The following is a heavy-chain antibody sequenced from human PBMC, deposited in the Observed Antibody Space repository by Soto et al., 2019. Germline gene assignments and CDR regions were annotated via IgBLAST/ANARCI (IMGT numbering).Heavy chain of an antibody. Sequence: SETLSLTCSVSGGSVSSSSYYWGWIRQPPGKGLEWIGNIYYSGTTYYNPSLQSRVTISVDTSKNQFSLKLSSVTAADTAVYYCARGDAVDLWGPGTMVTVSS. CDR2: IYYSGTT. V-gene: IGHV4-39*01. CDR3: ARGDAVDL. J-gene: IGHJ3*01. CDR1: GGSVSSSSYY.